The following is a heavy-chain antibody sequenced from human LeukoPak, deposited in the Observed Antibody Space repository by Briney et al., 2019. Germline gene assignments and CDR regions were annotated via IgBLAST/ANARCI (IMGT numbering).Heavy chain of an antibody. CDR1: GFTFSSYW. D-gene: IGHD3-10*01. J-gene: IGHJ3*02. Sequence: GGSLRLSCAASGFTFSSYWMSWVRQAPGKGLEWVANIKQDGGEKHYVDSVKGRFTISRDNAQNSLYLQMNNVRGEDTAVFYCARGALVYYDGSGAYGASDIWGQGTMVTVSS. CDR3: ARGALVYYDGSGAYGASDI. CDR2: IKQDGGEK. V-gene: IGHV3-7*01.